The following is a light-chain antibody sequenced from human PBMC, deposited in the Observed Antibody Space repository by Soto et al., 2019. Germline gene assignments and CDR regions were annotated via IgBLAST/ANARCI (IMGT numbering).Light chain of an antibody. V-gene: IGLV2-14*01. CDR2: EVT. CDR1: SSDVGAYNF. CDR3: SSYTTSAPYV. Sequence: QSALTQPASVSGSPGQSITISCTGTSSDVGAYNFVSSYQHHPGRAPKLIIYEVTTRPSGVSNRFSGSKSGNTASLTISGLQAEDEADYYCSSYTTSAPYVFGSGTKVTVL. J-gene: IGLJ1*01.